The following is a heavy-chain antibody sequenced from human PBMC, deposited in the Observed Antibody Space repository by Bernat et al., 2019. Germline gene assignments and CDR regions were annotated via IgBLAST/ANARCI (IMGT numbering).Heavy chain of an antibody. CDR3: ARVNSYSFDL. D-gene: IGHD2/OR15-2a*01. J-gene: IGHJ2*01. CDR2: IYSGGTT. CDR1: GFTVSSNY. Sequence: EVQLVESGGALIQPGGSLRLSCAASGFTVSSNYMTWVRQAPGKGLEWVSVIYSGGTTYYADSVKGRFTISRDNSKNTLYLQMNSLRAEDTAVYYCARVNSYSFDLWGRGTLVTVSS. V-gene: IGHV3-66*03.